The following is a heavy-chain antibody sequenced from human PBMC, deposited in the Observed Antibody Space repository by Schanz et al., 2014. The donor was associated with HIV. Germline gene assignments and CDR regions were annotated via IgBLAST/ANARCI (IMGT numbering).Heavy chain of an antibody. V-gene: IGHV1-2*02. CDR3: ATCRCDGELSLLRY. Sequence: QVLLVQSGTEVKKPGASVKLSCKASGYTFGNYYIHWVRQAPGEGLEWMGWINPDNAGRNYAQKFRGGVTVPRNTPFSTAFMELSRLRSADTAMYYFATCRCDGELSLLRYWGQGTLVTVSS. D-gene: IGHD3-16*02. CDR2: INPDNAGR. CDR1: GYTFGNYY. J-gene: IGHJ4*02.